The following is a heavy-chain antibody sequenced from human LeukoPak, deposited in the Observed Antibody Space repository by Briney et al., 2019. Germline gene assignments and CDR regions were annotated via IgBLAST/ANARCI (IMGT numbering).Heavy chain of an antibody. J-gene: IGHJ3*02. V-gene: IGHV4-34*01. D-gene: IGHD6-13*01. CDR1: GGSFSGYY. CDR3: ARRAIAAAGTLEGLDAFDI. Sequence: SETLSLTCAVDGGSFSGYYWSGLRHPPGEGRVWIGEINHSGSTNYNPSLKSRVTISLDTSKTQFSLKLSSATAAETAVYYSARRAIAAAGTLEGLDAFDIWGQGKMVTVSS. CDR2: INHSGST.